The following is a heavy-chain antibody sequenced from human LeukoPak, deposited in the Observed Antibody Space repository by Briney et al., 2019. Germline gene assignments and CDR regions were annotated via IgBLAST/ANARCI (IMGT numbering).Heavy chain of an antibody. J-gene: IGHJ4*02. CDR1: GFTLDDYG. CDR2: IRNKAYGGTK. D-gene: IGHD2-21*02. CDR3: ARSRRVSCGGACYSFDY. Sequence: AGGSLRLSCTASGFTLDDYGVSWFRQAPGKGLEWVGFIRNKAYGGTKEYAASVKGRFTISRDDSKSIAYLQMNSLASDDTAVYYCARSRRVSCGGACYSFDYWGQGTLVSVSS. V-gene: IGHV3-49*03.